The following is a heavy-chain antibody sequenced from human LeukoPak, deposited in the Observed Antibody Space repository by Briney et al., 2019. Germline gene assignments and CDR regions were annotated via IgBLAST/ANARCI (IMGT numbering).Heavy chain of an antibody. J-gene: IGHJ4*02. D-gene: IGHD6-19*01. CDR2: ISAHNGNT. CDR3: AREDSSGWYVFDY. Sequence: GASVKVSCKASGYTFTNYGFSWVRQAPGQGLEWMGWISAHNGNTNYEQKFQGRVTMTRDTSTSTVYMELSSLRSEDTAVYYCAREDSSGWYVFDYWGQGTLVTVSS. V-gene: IGHV1-18*01. CDR1: GYTFTNYG.